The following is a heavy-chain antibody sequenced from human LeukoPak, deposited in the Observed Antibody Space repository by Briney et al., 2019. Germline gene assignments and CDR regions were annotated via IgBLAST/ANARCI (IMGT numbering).Heavy chain of an antibody. CDR1: GGSFSRYY. J-gene: IGHJ6*03. D-gene: IGHD3-10*01. Sequence: SETLSLTCAVYGGSFSRYYWSWIRQPPGKGLEWIGEINHSGSTNYNPSLKSRVTISVDTSKNQFSLKLSSVTAADTAVYYCARALSITMVRGTPYMDVWGKGTTVTVSS. CDR3: ARALSITMVRGTPYMDV. CDR2: INHSGST. V-gene: IGHV4-34*01.